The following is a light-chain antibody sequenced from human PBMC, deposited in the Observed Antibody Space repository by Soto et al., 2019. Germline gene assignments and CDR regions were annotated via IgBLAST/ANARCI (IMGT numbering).Light chain of an antibody. V-gene: IGKV1-5*03. J-gene: IGKJ4*01. Sequence: DIQMTQSPSTLYASVGDRVTITCRASQSIGASLAWFQQKPGKAPNLLLYKASSLESGVPSRFSGSGSWTEFTLTISTLQPDDFATYYCQQYNSSPLTFGGGTKVESK. CDR1: QSIGAS. CDR3: QQYNSSPLT. CDR2: KAS.